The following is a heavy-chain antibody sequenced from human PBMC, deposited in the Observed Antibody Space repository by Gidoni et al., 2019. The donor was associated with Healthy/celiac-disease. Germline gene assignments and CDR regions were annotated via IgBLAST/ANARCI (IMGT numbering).Heavy chain of an antibody. CDR3: ARHVFFEWLLSLYYFDY. CDR2: IYYSGST. J-gene: IGHJ4*02. V-gene: IGHV4-39*01. Sequence: QLQLQEAGPGLVKPAETLSRTCTVPAGSISSSSYYWGWIRQPPGKGLEWIGSIYYSGSTYYNPSLKSRVMISVDTSKNQFSLKLSSVTAADTAVYYCARHVFFEWLLSLYYFDYWGQGTLVTVSS. CDR1: AGSISSSSYY. D-gene: IGHD3-3*01.